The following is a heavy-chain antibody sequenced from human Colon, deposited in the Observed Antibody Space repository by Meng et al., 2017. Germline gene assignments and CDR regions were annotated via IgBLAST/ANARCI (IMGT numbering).Heavy chain of an antibody. CDR1: GVSISNYY. CDR3: ARSGDRAFDI. CDR2: IYYSGST. V-gene: IGHV4-59*06. D-gene: IGHD3-22*01. Sequence: SETLSLTCNVSGVSISNYYWSWIRQHPGKGLEWIGYIYYSGSTYYNPSLKSRVTISVDTSKNQFSLKLSSVTAADTAVYYCARSGDRAFDIWGQGTMVTVSS. J-gene: IGHJ3*02.